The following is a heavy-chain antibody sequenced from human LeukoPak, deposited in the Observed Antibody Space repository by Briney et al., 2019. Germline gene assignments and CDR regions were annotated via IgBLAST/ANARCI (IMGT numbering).Heavy chain of an antibody. V-gene: IGHV4-4*09. CDR1: GVSISSYY. Sequence: PSETLSLTCTVSGVSISSYYWSWLRQPPGKGLEWIGYIYTSGSTNYNPSLKSRVTISVDTSKNQFSLKLSSVTAADTAVYYCARGLSYDSSGYFDYWGQGTLVTVSS. CDR3: ARGLSYDSSGYFDY. D-gene: IGHD3-22*01. J-gene: IGHJ4*02. CDR2: IYTSGST.